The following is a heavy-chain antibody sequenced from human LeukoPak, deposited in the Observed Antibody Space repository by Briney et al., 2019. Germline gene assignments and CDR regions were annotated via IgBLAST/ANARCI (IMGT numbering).Heavy chain of an antibody. V-gene: IGHV4-31*03. J-gene: IGHJ6*02. Sequence: SETLSLTCTVSGGSISSSGYYWGWIRQPPGKGLEWIGYVYYSGSTYYSPSLKSRVSISVDTSTNQFSLKLSSVTAADTAVYYCARDRAQGGYYYYGLDVWGQGTTVTVSS. CDR1: GGSISSSGYY. D-gene: IGHD1-26*01. CDR2: VYYSGST. CDR3: ARDRAQGGYYYYGLDV.